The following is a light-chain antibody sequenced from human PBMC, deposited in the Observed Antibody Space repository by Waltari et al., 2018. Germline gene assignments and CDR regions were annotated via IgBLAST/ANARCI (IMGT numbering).Light chain of an antibody. J-gene: IGKJ2*01. V-gene: IGKV1-5*01. CDR2: DAS. CDR1: QSISSW. CDR3: QQYNTYLT. Sequence: DIQMTQSPSTLSASVGDRVTITCRASQSISSWLAWYQQRPGKAPKLLIYDASTLESGVPSRFSGSGSGTEFTLTISSLQPDDLATYYCQQYNTYLTSGQGTKLEIK.